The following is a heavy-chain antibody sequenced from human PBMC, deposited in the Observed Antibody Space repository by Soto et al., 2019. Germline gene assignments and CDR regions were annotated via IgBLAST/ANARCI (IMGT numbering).Heavy chain of an antibody. D-gene: IGHD3-10*01. CDR3: ARDGAAMVRGVIISSHYYYGMDV. Sequence: LSLSCAASGFTFSSYSMNWVRQAPGKGLEWVSSISSSSSYIYYADSVKGRFTISRDNAKNSLYLQMNSLRAEDTAVYYCARDGAAMVRGVIISSHYYYGMDVWGQGTTVTVSS. CDR2: ISSSSSYI. J-gene: IGHJ6*02. V-gene: IGHV3-21*01. CDR1: GFTFSSYS.